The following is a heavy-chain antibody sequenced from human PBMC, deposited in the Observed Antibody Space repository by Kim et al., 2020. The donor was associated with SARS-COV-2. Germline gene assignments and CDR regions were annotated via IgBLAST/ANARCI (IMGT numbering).Heavy chain of an antibody. CDR1: GGSISSSSYY. J-gene: IGHJ6*02. CDR3: APMGRIAAPSG. D-gene: IGHD6-13*01. V-gene: IGHV4-39*01. Sequence: SETLSLTCTVSGGSISSSSYYWGWIRQPPGKGLEWIGSIYYSGSTYYNPSLKSRVTISVDTSKNQFSLKLSSVTAADTAVYYCAPMGRIAAPSGWGQGTTVTVSS. CDR2: IYYSGST.